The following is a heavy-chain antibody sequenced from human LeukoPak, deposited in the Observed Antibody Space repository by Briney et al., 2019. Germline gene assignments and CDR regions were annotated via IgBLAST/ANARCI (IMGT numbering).Heavy chain of an antibody. CDR2: INPNSGGT. CDR3: ARDGIGDHFWSLFDY. Sequence: ASVKVSCKASGYTFTGYYMHWVRQAPGQGLEWMGWINPNSGGTNYAQKFQGRVTMTRDTSISTAYMELSRLRSDDTAVYYCARDGIGDHFWSLFDYWGQGTLVTVSS. V-gene: IGHV1-2*02. J-gene: IGHJ4*02. CDR1: GYTFTGYY. D-gene: IGHD3-3*02.